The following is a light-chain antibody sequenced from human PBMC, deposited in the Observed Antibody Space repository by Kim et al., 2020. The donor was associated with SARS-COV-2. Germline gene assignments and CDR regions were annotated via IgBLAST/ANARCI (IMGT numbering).Light chain of an antibody. J-gene: IGKJ1*01. Sequence: ESVLTQSPDTLSLSPGERATLSCRASQTVSSRSVNWYQQKPGRDPRLLIYDAYRRATGVPDRFRGSGSGTNFTLAISRLEPEDFAVYHCQQYGSLPWTFGQGTKVDI. CDR1: QTVSSRS. CDR2: DAY. CDR3: QQYGSLPWT. V-gene: IGKV3-20*01.